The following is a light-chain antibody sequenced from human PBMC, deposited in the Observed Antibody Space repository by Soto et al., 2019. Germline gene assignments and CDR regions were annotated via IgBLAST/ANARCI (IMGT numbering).Light chain of an antibody. CDR1: QSVTRN. Sequence: EIVMTQSPVTLSVSPGERATLSCRASQSVTRNLAWYQQKPGQAPRLLIYGASTRATGIPARFTGSGSGTEFTLTISSLQSEDFAVYYCQQYNNWPITFGPGTRLEI. CDR2: GAS. CDR3: QQYNNWPIT. J-gene: IGKJ5*01. V-gene: IGKV3-15*01.